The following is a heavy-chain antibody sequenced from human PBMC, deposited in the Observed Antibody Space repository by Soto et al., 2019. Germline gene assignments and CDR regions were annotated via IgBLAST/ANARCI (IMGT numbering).Heavy chain of an antibody. Sequence: QVQLVQSGPEVRKPGASVKVSCEASGYTFTTSGISCVRQVPGQGLEWTGWISTYNGDTNSAQNFQGRVLMTADTSPGTAYMELMSLKSDDTAVYYCARQGSWPYYYYGLDVWGQGTTVPVSS. V-gene: IGHV1-18*01. CDR2: ISTYNGDT. CDR3: ARQGSWPYYYYGLDV. CDR1: GYTFTTSG. J-gene: IGHJ6*02. D-gene: IGHD1-26*01.